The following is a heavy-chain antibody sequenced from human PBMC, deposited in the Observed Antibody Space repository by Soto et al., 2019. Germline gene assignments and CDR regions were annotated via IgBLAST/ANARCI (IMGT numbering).Heavy chain of an antibody. Sequence: SETLSLTCTVSGGSISSYYWSWVRQPPGKGLEWIGYIYYSGSTNYNPPLKSRVTISVDTSKNQFSLKLSSVTAADTAVYYCARGPVGWFDPWGQGTLVTVSS. CDR3: ARGPVGWFDP. CDR1: GGSISSYY. V-gene: IGHV4-59*01. J-gene: IGHJ5*02. CDR2: IYYSGST. D-gene: IGHD2-15*01.